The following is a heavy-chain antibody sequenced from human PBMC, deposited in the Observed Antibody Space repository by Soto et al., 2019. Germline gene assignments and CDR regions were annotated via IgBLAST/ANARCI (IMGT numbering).Heavy chain of an antibody. J-gene: IGHJ4*02. V-gene: IGHV1-3*01. Sequence: QVQLVQSGAEVKKPGASVKVSCKASGYTFTSYAMHWVRQAPGQRLEWMGWINAGNGNTKYSQKFQGRVTITRDTSAGTAYMELSSPSSEDTAVYYCARSANTYYDYVWGSYRFQGFDYWGQGTLVTVSS. CDR3: ARSANTYYDYVWGSYRFQGFDY. CDR1: GYTFTSYA. D-gene: IGHD3-16*02. CDR2: INAGNGNT.